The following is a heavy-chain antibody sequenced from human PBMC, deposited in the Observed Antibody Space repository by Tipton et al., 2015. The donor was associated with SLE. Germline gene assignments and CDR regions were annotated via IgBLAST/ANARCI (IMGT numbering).Heavy chain of an antibody. Sequence: TLSLTCTVSGGSITNGDYYWHWIRQPPGKGLEWIGYVYYSGTTYSNPSLKSRVTISVDTSKNRFSLKLNSVTAADTAVYYCARFDGSVPVFEFWGQGTLVTVSS. CDR3: ARFDGSVPVFEF. J-gene: IGHJ4*02. CDR1: GGSITNGDYY. V-gene: IGHV4-30-4*01. CDR2: VYYSGTT. D-gene: IGHD5-24*01.